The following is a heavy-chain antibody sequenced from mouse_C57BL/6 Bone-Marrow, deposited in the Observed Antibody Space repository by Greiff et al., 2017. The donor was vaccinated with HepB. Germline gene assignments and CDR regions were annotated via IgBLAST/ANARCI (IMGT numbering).Heavy chain of an antibody. J-gene: IGHJ1*03. Sequence: VQLQQSGPELVKPGASVKISCKASGYAFSSSWMNWVKQRPGKGLEWIGRIYPGDGDTNYNGKFKGKATLTADKSSSTAYMQLSSLTSEDSAVYFCARFYYYGSSWYFDVWGTGTTVTVSS. CDR2: IYPGDGDT. CDR3: ARFYYYGSSWYFDV. CDR1: GYAFSSSW. V-gene: IGHV1-82*01. D-gene: IGHD1-1*01.